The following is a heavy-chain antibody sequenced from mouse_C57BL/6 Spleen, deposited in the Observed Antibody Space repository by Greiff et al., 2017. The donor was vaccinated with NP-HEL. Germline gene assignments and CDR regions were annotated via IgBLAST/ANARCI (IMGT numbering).Heavy chain of an antibody. CDR1: GYTFTSYG. CDR2: IYPRSGNT. V-gene: IGHV1-81*01. J-gene: IGHJ3*01. D-gene: IGHD1-1*01. Sequence: VQLQQSGAELARPGASVKLSCKASGYTFTSYGISWVKQRTGQGLEWIGEIYPRSGNTYYNEKFKGKATLTADKSSSTAYMELRSLTSEDSAVYFCARGGYGSTFAYWGQGTLVTVSA. CDR3: ARGGYGSTFAY.